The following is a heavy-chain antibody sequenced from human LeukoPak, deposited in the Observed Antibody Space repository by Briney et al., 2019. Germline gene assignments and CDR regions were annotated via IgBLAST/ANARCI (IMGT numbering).Heavy chain of an antibody. Sequence: GGSLRLSCAASGFSFSSYEMNWVRQAPGKGLEWLSYITSSGTNVYYADSVKGRFNISRDNAKNSLYLQVNSLRAEDTAVYYCARDLLRSPLFDYWGRGTLVTVSS. CDR2: ITSSGTNV. J-gene: IGHJ4*02. CDR3: ARDLLRSPLFDY. V-gene: IGHV3-48*03. CDR1: GFSFSSYE. D-gene: IGHD4-17*01.